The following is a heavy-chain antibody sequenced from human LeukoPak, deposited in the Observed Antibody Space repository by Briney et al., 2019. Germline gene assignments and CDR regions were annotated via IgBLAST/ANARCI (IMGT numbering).Heavy chain of an antibody. CDR2: INSSGSTI. CDR3: ARGGCSSSSCYTGDAFDI. J-gene: IGHJ3*02. CDR1: GFTVSSHY. Sequence: GGSLRLSCAASGFTVSSHYMSWVRQAPGKGLEWVSYINSSGSTIYYADSVKGRFTISGDNAKNSLYLQMNSLRAEDTAVYYCARGGCSSSSCYTGDAFDIWGQGTMVTVSS. V-gene: IGHV3-11*04. D-gene: IGHD2-2*02.